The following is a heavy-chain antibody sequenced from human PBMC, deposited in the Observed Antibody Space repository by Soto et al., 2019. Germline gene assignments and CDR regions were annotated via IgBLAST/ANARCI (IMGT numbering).Heavy chain of an antibody. CDR2: ISGSGGST. CDR1: GFTFSHYW. D-gene: IGHD6-19*01. CDR3: AKASSGWSEGGSYFDY. Sequence: PGGSLRLSFAASGFTFSHYWMSWVRQAPGKGLEWVSAISGSGGSTYYADSVKGRFTISRDNSKNTLYLQMNSLRAEDTAVYYCAKASSGWSEGGSYFDYWGQGTLVTVSS. J-gene: IGHJ4*02. V-gene: IGHV3-23*01.